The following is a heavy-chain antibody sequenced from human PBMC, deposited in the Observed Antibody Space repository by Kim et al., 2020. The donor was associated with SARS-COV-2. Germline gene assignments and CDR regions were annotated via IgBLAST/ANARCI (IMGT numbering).Heavy chain of an antibody. J-gene: IGHJ1*01. CDR1: GFIFSNAW. D-gene: IGHD3-3*01. V-gene: IGHV3-15*01. Sequence: GGSLRLSCAASGFIFSNAWMSWVRQAPGKGLELVGRIKSKSEGGTIDYAAPVKGRFTISRDDSKNTLYLQMNSLKTEDTAVYYCTTSPGYHDLWSGFYSSDFWGQGTLVTVSS. CDR2: IKSKSEGGTI. CDR3: TTSPGYHDLWSGFYSSDF.